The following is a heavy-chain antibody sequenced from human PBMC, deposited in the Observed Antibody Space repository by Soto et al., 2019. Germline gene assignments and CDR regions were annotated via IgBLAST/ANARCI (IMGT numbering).Heavy chain of an antibody. CDR3: AKMSCISTNCYVVSGAGSDFDS. Sequence: EVQLLESGGGLVQPGGSLRLSCAASGFTFSTQVMSWVRQAPGKGLEWVSAMSGSRGYTYYADSVKGRFTISRDHSKNTLYLHMNSLRAEDTAVYYCAKMSCISTNCYVVSGAGSDFDSWGQGTLVIVSS. J-gene: IGHJ4*02. V-gene: IGHV3-23*01. D-gene: IGHD2-2*01. CDR2: MSGSRGYT. CDR1: GFTFSTQV.